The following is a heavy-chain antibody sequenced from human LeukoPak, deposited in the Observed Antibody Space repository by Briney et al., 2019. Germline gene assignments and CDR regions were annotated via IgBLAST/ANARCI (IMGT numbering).Heavy chain of an antibody. CDR2: ISAYNGNT. D-gene: IGHD6-6*01. CDR1: GYTFTSYG. Sequence: ASVKVSCKASGYTFTSYGISWVRQAPGQGLEWMGWISAYNGNTNYAQKLQGRVTMTTDTSTSTAYMELRSLRSDGTAVYYCASKRGPQLASYYYYYYGMDVWGQGTTVTVSS. J-gene: IGHJ6*02. CDR3: ASKRGPQLASYYYYYYGMDV. V-gene: IGHV1-18*01.